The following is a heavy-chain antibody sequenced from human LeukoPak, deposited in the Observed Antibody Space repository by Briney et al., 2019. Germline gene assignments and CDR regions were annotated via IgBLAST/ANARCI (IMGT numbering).Heavy chain of an antibody. CDR1: GYTFTGYY. V-gene: IGHV1-2*02. Sequence: ASVKVSCKASGYTFTGYYMHWVRQAPGQGLEWMGWINPNSGGTNYAQKLQGRVTMTTETSTSTGYMELRSLRSDDTAVYYCARDLKRGYSSGRYSWGTGSSNDYWGQGTLVTVSS. CDR2: INPNSGGT. CDR3: ARDLKRGYSSGRYSWGTGSSNDY. D-gene: IGHD6-19*01. J-gene: IGHJ4*02.